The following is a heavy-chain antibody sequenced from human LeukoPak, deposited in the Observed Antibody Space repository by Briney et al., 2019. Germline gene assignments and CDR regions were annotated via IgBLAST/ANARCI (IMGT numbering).Heavy chain of an antibody. CDR2: IYYSGST. CDR1: GGSISSYY. V-gene: IGHV4-59*01. Sequence: SETPSLTCTVSGGSISSYYWSWIRQPPGKGLEWIGYIYYSGSTNYNPSLKSRVTISVDTSKNQFSLKLSSVTAADTAVYYCARREGRYCSGGSCSYYFDYWGQGTLVTVSS. J-gene: IGHJ4*02. D-gene: IGHD2-15*01. CDR3: ARREGRYCSGGSCSYYFDY.